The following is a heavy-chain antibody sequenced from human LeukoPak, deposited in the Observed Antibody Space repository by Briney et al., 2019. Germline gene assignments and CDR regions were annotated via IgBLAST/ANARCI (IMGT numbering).Heavy chain of an antibody. J-gene: IGHJ4*02. Sequence: SETLSLTCTVSGGSISSGDYYWSWIRQPPGKDLAWIGYIYSSGSTYYTPSLKSRATISVDTSKNQFSLKLSSVTAADTAVYYCAGGTRSSGYCQHWGQGTLVTVSP. CDR2: IYSSGST. V-gene: IGHV4-30-4*08. CDR1: GGSISSGDYY. CDR3: AGGTRSSGYCQH. D-gene: IGHD3-22*01.